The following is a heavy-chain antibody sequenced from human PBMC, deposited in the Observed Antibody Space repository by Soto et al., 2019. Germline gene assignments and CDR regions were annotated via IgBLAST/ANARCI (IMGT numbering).Heavy chain of an antibody. CDR1: GYTFTGYY. J-gene: IGHJ3*02. CDR3: ASSSGYYDAFEI. Sequence: ASVKVSCKASGYTFTGYYMHWVRQAPGQGLEWMGWINPNSGGTNYAQKFQGWVTMTRGTASSTAYMELSRLRSVDTAVYYCASSSGYYDAFEIWGHGTRGTVSS. CDR2: INPNSGGT. D-gene: IGHD3-22*01. V-gene: IGHV1-2*04.